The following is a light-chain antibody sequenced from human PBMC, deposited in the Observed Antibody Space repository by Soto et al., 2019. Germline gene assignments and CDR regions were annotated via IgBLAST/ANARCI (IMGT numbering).Light chain of an antibody. V-gene: IGKV3-20*01. J-gene: IGKJ1*01. CDR2: DAS. CDR1: QSVNSY. CDR3: QQYGSSPGT. Sequence: EIVLTQSPASLSLSPGERATLSCRASQSVNSYLVWYQQKPGQAPRLLIYDASSRATGIPDRFSGSGSGTDFTLTISRLEPEDFAVYYCQQYGSSPGTFGQGTKGDIK.